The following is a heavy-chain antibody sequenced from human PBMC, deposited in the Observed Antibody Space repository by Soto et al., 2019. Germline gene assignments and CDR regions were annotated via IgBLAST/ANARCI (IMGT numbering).Heavy chain of an antibody. Sequence: PGGSLRLSCAASGFTVSSNYMSWVRQAPGKGLEWVSVIYSGGSTYYADSVKGRFTISRDNSKNTLYLQMNSLRAEDTAVYYCARDNRVSGGSFSFDYWGQGTLVTVSS. V-gene: IGHV3-66*01. D-gene: IGHD2-15*01. CDR2: IYSGGST. J-gene: IGHJ4*02. CDR1: GFTVSSNY. CDR3: ARDNRVSGGSFSFDY.